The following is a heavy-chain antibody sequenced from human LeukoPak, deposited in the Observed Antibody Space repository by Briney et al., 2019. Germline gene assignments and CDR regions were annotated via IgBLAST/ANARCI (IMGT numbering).Heavy chain of an antibody. Sequence: SETLSLTCAVYGGSFSGYYWSWIRQPPGKGLEWIGEINHSGSTNYNPSLKSRVTISVDTSKNQFSLKLSSVTAADTAVYYCARDNLDVGLYNYYYGMDVWGQGTTVTVSS. J-gene: IGHJ6*02. D-gene: IGHD5-24*01. CDR2: INHSGST. V-gene: IGHV4-34*01. CDR3: ARDNLDVGLYNYYYGMDV. CDR1: GGSFSGYY.